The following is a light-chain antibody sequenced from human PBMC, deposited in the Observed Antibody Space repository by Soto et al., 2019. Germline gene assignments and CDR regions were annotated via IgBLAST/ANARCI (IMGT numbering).Light chain of an antibody. Sequence: EIVLTQSPATLSLSPGERATLSCRASQSVSSYLAWYQQKPGQAPRLLIYGASYRATGIPARFSGSGSGTEYTLTISTLEPEDFAVYYCQQRSKWLTFGGGTKVDIK. CDR3: QQRSKWLT. J-gene: IGKJ4*01. CDR1: QSVSSY. V-gene: IGKV3-11*01. CDR2: GAS.